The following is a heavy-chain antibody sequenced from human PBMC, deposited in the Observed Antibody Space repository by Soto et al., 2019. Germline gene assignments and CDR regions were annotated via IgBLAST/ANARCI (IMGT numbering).Heavy chain of an antibody. CDR2: ISYDGSKK. Sequence: QVQLVESGGGVVQPGRSLRLSCAASGFTFSSYAMHWVRQAPGKGLEWVAVISYDGSKKYYADSVKGRFTISRDNSKNTLYLQMNSLRAEDTAVYYCARDRYSSGLDYWGQGTLVTVSS. CDR1: GFTFSSYA. V-gene: IGHV3-30-3*01. D-gene: IGHD6-19*01. J-gene: IGHJ4*02. CDR3: ARDRYSSGLDY.